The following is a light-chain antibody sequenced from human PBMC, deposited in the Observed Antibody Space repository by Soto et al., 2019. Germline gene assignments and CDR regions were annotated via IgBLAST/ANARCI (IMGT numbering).Light chain of an antibody. CDR3: TSYTPTSTYV. CDR1: SSDVGGYDY. V-gene: IGLV2-14*01. Sequence: QSALTQPASVSGSPGQSITISCTGTSSDVGGYDYVSWYQQHPGKAPKFMIYEVTNRPSGVSHRFSGSKSGNTASLTISGLRADDEADYYCTSYTPTSTYVFGTGTKV. J-gene: IGLJ1*01. CDR2: EVT.